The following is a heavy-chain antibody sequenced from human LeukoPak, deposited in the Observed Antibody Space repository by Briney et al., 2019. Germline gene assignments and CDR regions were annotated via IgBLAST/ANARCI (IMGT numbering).Heavy chain of an antibody. CDR2: IYSGGST. J-gene: IGHJ3*02. V-gene: IGHV3-53*01. D-gene: IGHD6-6*01. CDR1: GFTVSSNY. Sequence: QSGGSLRLSCAASGFTVSSNYMSWVRQAPGKGLEWVSVIYSGGSTYYADSVKGRFTISRDNSKNTLYLQMNSLRAEDTAVYYCARGARVYPYAFDIWAQGTMVPVSS. CDR3: ARGARVYPYAFDI.